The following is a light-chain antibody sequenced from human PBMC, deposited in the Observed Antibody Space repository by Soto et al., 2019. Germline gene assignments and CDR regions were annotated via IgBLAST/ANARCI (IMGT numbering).Light chain of an antibody. Sequence: IQLTQSPSSLSASVGDRVTITCRASQGIGGYLAWYQQKPGKAPKLLIYAASTLQSGVPSRFSGSGSVTDFTLTIGSLQPEHFATYYCQELKSNPFTFGPGTKVDIK. CDR3: QELKSNPFT. CDR2: AAS. V-gene: IGKV1-9*01. CDR1: QGIGGY. J-gene: IGKJ3*01.